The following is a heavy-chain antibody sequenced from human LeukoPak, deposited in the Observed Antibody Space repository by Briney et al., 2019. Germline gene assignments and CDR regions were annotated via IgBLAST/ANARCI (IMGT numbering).Heavy chain of an antibody. Sequence: GGSLRLSCAASGFTFSSYGMHWVRQAPGKGLEWVTVIWYDGINKYYVDSVKGRFTISRDNSKNTLYLQMNSLRAEDTAVYYCAREDYGSGTYPFDYWGQGTLVTVSS. CDR2: IWYDGINK. CDR1: GFTFSSYG. CDR3: AREDYGSGTYPFDY. D-gene: IGHD3-10*01. J-gene: IGHJ4*02. V-gene: IGHV3-33*01.